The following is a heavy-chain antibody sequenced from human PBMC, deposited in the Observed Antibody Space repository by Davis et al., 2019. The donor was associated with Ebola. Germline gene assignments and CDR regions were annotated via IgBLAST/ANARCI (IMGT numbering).Heavy chain of an antibody. D-gene: IGHD1-26*01. CDR3: AKDRSSGSYDDYYMDV. J-gene: IGHJ6*03. CDR2: ISYDGSSK. V-gene: IGHV3-30*18. CDR1: AFSFGTYG. Sequence: GESLKISCTAFAFSFGTYGMHWVRQAPGKGLEWVAVISYDGSSKYYADSVKGRFTISRDNSKNTLYLQMNSLRAEDTAVYYCAKDRSSGSYDDYYMDVWGKGTTVTVSS.